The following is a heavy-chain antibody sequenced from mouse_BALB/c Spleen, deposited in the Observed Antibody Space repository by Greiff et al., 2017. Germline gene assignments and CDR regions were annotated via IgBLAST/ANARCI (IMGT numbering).Heavy chain of an antibody. CDR1: GYTFTDHA. J-gene: IGHJ1*01. CDR2: ISPGNGDI. D-gene: IGHD4-1*01. CDR3: RLGRYFDV. V-gene: IGHV1S53*02. Sequence: VQLVESDAELVKPGASVKISCKASGYTFTDHAIHWVKQKPEQGLEWIGYISPGNGDIKYNEKFKGKATLTADKSSSTAYMQLNSLTSEDSAVYVCRLGRYFDVWGAGTTVTVSS.